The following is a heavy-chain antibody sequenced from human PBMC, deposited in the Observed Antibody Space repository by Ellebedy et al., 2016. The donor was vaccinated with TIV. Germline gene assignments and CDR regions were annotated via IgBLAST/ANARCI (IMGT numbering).Heavy chain of an antibody. CDR1: GFTFSSYA. CDR3: ARDREGWETDAFDI. D-gene: IGHD1-26*01. Sequence: GESLKISCTASGFTFSSYAMTWVRQAPGEGLEWVSSLTRSGDNTYYAESVKGRFTISRDNAKNTLYLHMNSLRAEDTAVYFGARDREGWETDAFDIWGQGTMVTVSS. J-gene: IGHJ3*02. CDR2: LTRSGDNT. V-gene: IGHV3-23*01.